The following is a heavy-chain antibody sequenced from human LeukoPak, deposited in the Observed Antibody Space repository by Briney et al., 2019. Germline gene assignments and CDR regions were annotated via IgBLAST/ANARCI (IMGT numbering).Heavy chain of an antibody. CDR3: VREVSGDPWHNWFDP. J-gene: IGHJ5*02. Sequence: GGSLRLSCAASGFTFSSYWMHWVRQAPGKGLVWVSRVDHGGSGTVYADSVKGRFTISRNNAKNTLYLQMNSLRAEDTAVYYCVREVSGDPWHNWFDPWGEGTLVTVSS. D-gene: IGHD4-17*01. CDR2: VDHGGSGT. CDR1: GFTFSSYW. V-gene: IGHV3-74*03.